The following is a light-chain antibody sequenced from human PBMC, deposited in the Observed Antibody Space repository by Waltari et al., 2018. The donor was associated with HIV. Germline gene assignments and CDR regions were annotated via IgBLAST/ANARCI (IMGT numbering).Light chain of an antibody. CDR3: QQYGSSTLT. CDR1: QSVYNHY. J-gene: IGKJ4*01. CDR2: AAS. V-gene: IGKV3-20*01. Sequence: EIVLTQSPGTLSLSPGERATLSCRASQSVYNHYLAWYQQKPGQAPRLLIYAASIRATGIPDNFSGSGSGTDFTLSITRLEPEDFAVYYCQQYGSSTLTFGGGTKVQIK.